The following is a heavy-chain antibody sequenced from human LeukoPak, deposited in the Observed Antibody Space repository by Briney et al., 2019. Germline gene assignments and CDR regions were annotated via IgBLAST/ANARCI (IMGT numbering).Heavy chain of an antibody. J-gene: IGHJ4*02. V-gene: IGHV3-66*01. CDR2: IYSGGST. CDR1: GFTVSSNY. D-gene: IGHD1-26*01. Sequence: PGGSLRLSCAASGFTVSSNYMSWVPQAPGTGLEWVSVIYSGGSTYYADSVKGRFTISRDNSKNTLYLQMNSLRAEDTAVYYCARAPIVGATTFDYWGQGTLVTVSS. CDR3: ARAPIVGATTFDY.